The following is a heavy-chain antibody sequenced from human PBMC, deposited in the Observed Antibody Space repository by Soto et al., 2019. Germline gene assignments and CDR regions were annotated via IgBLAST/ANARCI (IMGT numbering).Heavy chain of an antibody. V-gene: IGHV3-53*01. J-gene: IGHJ6*02. CDR2: IYSGGST. Sequence: GGSLRLSCAASGFTVSINYMSWVRQAPGKGLEWVSVIYSGGSTYYADSVRGRFTISRDNSKNTLYLQMKSLRAEDTAVYYCARDPPATRHGMDVWGQGTTVTVSS. CDR3: ARDPPATRHGMDV. CDR1: GFTVSINY.